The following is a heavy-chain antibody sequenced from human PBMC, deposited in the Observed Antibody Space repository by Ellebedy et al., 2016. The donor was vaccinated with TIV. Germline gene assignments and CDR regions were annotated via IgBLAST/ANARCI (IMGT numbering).Heavy chain of an antibody. Sequence: MPSETLSLTCTVSGGSISSYYWSWIRQPPGKGPEWIGYIYYSGSTNYNPSLKSRVTIAVDTSKKQISLKLSSVTAADTAVYYCARSSGWDRFDYWGQGTLVTVSS. CDR3: ARSSGWDRFDY. CDR2: IYYSGST. CDR1: GGSISSYY. J-gene: IGHJ4*02. V-gene: IGHV4-59*01. D-gene: IGHD6-19*01.